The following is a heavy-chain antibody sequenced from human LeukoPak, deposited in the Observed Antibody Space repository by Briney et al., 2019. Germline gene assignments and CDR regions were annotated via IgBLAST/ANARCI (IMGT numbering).Heavy chain of an antibody. V-gene: IGHV4-4*09. CDR2: IYTSGIT. CDR1: GGSISSYY. J-gene: IGHJ3*02. Sequence: SETLSLTSTVSGGSISSYYWSSIRQPPRKGLEWIGYIYTSGITTYNPSLKSRVTISVDPSKNPCSLKLSSGTAADTAVYYCASFISGSAGSSDVFAFDIWGQGTMVTVSS. CDR3: ASFISGSAGSSDVFAFDI. D-gene: IGHD1-26*01.